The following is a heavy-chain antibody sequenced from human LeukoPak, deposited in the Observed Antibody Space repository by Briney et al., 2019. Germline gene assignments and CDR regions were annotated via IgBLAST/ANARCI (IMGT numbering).Heavy chain of an antibody. CDR3: AREGAGYSR. CDR2: TYYRSKWFN. CDR1: WDSLSTNIGA. Sequence: SQTLSLTCAISWDSLSTNIGAWNWIRHSPSRCLEWLGRTYYRSKWFNDYTVSVKSRITINPDTSKNQFSLQLNSVTPEDTAVYYCAREGAGYSRWGQGTLVTVSS. V-gene: IGHV6-1*01. J-gene: IGHJ4*02. D-gene: IGHD3-9*01.